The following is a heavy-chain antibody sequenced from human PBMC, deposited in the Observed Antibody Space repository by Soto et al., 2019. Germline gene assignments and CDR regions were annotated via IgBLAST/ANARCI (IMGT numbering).Heavy chain of an antibody. CDR3: ASQMRGCTNGVCEIYGMDV. CDR2: IYYSGST. V-gene: IGHV4-39*01. Sequence: SETLSLTCTVSGGTIRSSTYYWGWIRQPTRKGLEWIGSIYYSGSTYYNPSLKSRVTISVDTSKNQFSLKLCSVTAADTAVYYCASQMRGCTNGVCEIYGMDVWGQGTTVT. J-gene: IGHJ6*02. D-gene: IGHD2-8*01. CDR1: GGTIRSSTYY.